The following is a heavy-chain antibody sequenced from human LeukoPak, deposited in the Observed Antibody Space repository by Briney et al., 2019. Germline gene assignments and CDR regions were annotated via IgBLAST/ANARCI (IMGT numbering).Heavy chain of an antibody. V-gene: IGHV3-23*01. J-gene: IGHJ4*02. CDR1: GFTFTNYA. CDR3: ARSLTGGDYYFDY. Sequence: GGSLRLSCAASGFTFTNYAMSWVRQAPGKGLEWVSAINSSGGKTYYAVDTVKGRFTISRDNAKNSLYLQMNSLRAEDTAVYSCARSLTGGDYYFDYWGQGTLVTVSS. D-gene: IGHD7-27*01. CDR2: INSSGGKT.